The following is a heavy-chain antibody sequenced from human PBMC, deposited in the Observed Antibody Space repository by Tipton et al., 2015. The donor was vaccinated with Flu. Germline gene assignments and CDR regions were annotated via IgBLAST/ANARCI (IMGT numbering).Heavy chain of an antibody. CDR3: ARDPVAANPDYFDY. V-gene: IGHV3-48*03. D-gene: IGHD6-19*01. J-gene: IGHJ4*02. CDR1: GITFDDYA. CDR2: ISSSGTTI. Sequence: SLRLSCAASGITFDDYAFHWVRQAPGKGPEWVSYISSSGTTIYFADSVKGRFTISRDNAKNSLYLQMNSLRAEDTAVYYCARDPVAANPDYFDYWGRGTLVTVSS.